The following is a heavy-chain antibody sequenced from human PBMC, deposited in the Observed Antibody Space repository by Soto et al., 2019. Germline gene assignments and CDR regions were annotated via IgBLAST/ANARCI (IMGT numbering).Heavy chain of an antibody. V-gene: IGHV1-69*13. Sequence: ASVKVSCKASGGTSSNYAFSWVRQAPGQGLEWMGGIIPMFGTANFAQKFQGRVTITADESTSTAYMELSSLRSEDTAVYYCARKTNWNPGLDPWGQGTLVTVSS. CDR3: ARKTNWNPGLDP. CDR2: IIPMFGTA. J-gene: IGHJ5*02. D-gene: IGHD1-20*01. CDR1: GGTSSNYA.